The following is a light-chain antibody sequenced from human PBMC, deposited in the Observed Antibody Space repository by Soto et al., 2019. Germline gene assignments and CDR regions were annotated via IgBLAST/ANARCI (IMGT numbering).Light chain of an antibody. V-gene: IGKV3-15*01. CDR2: GAS. Sequence: EIVMTQSPATLSVSPGERATLSCRASQSVSSNLAWYQQKPGQAPRLLIYGASTRATGIPARFSGSGSGTDFTLTISSLEPEDVAVYYCQQSHNWPRTFGQGTKVDI. CDR3: QQSHNWPRT. J-gene: IGKJ1*01. CDR1: QSVSSN.